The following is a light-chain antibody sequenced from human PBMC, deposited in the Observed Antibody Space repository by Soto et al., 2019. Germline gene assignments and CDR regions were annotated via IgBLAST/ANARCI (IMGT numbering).Light chain of an antibody. Sequence: QSALTQPPSASGSPGQSVSISCTGTSSDVGGYNYVSWFQQYPGKAPTLLIHEVNKRPSGVPDRFSGSKSGNTAALTVSGLEAEDEADYYCSSYGGSNTLIFGGGTKVTVL. J-gene: IGLJ2*01. CDR3: SSYGGSNTLI. V-gene: IGLV2-8*01. CDR1: SSDVGGYNY. CDR2: EVN.